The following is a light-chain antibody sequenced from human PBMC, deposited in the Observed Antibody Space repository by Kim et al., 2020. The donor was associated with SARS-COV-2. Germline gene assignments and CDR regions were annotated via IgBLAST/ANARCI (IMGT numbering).Light chain of an antibody. V-gene: IGKV1-27*01. J-gene: IGKJ2*01. CDR2: AAS. CDR1: QGINNS. CDR3: QKYGSAPYT. Sequence: SADVGDRVTITCRASQGINNSLAWYQQKPGKVPQLLIYAASALQSGVPSRFSGSGSGTHFTLTISSLQPEDVATYYCQKYGSAPYTFGQGTKLEI.